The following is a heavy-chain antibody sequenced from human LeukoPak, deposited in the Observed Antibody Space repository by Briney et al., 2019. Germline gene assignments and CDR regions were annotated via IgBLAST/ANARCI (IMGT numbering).Heavy chain of an antibody. CDR3: AREDYYDSSGPFDY. D-gene: IGHD3-22*01. V-gene: IGHV3-30-3*01. CDR1: GFTFSSYA. Sequence: GRSLRLSCAASGFTFSSYAMHWVRQAPGKGLEWVAVISYDGSNKYYADSVKGRFTISRDNSKSTLYLQMNSLRAEDTAVYYCAREDYYDSSGPFDYWGQGTLVTVSS. J-gene: IGHJ4*02. CDR2: ISYDGSNK.